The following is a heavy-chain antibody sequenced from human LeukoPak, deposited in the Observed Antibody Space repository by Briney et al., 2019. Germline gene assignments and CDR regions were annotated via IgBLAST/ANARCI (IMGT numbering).Heavy chain of an antibody. V-gene: IGHV4-30-4*01. D-gene: IGHD3-22*01. Sequence: SETLSLTCTVSGGSISSGDYYWSWIRQPPGKGLEWIGYIYYSGSTYYNPSLKSRVTISVDTSKNQFSLKLSSVTAADTAVYYCARGDTYCYDSSGYPTEYFQHWGQGTLVTVSS. CDR3: ARGDTYCYDSSGYPTEYFQH. CDR2: IYYSGST. CDR1: GGSISSGDYY. J-gene: IGHJ1*01.